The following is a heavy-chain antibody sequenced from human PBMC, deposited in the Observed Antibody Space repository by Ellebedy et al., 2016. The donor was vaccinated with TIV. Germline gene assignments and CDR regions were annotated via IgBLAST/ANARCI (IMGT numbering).Heavy chain of an antibody. CDR2: ISYDGSNT. J-gene: IGHJ4*02. Sequence: GGSLRLSCAASGSTFTNYAMHWVRQAPGRGLEWVAIISYDGSNTYYRDSVKGRFTISRDNSKNTLYLQMNSLRAEDTAVYYCARDMKSMDFDYWGQGTLVTVSS. CDR3: ARDMKSMDFDY. CDR1: GSTFTNYA. V-gene: IGHV3-30-3*01. D-gene: IGHD2-2*03.